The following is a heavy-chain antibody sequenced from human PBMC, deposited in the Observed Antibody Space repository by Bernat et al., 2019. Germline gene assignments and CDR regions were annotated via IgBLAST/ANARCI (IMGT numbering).Heavy chain of an antibody. V-gene: IGHV3-74*01. CDR3: AREAFCSGGTCLGADAFDI. CDR2: ISHDGRGT. Sequence: EVQLVESGGGLVQPGGSLRLSCAASGFTFSNYWMSWVRQAPGKGLVWVSRISHDGRGTTHADSVEGRFTISRDNAKKTLYLQMNNLRAEDTAVYYCAREAFCSGGTCLGADAFDIWGQGTMVTVSS. CDR1: GFTFSNYW. D-gene: IGHD2-15*01. J-gene: IGHJ3*02.